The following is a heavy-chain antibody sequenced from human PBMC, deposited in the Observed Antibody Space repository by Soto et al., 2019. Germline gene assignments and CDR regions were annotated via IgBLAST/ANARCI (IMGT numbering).Heavy chain of an antibody. J-gene: IGHJ6*02. CDR1: GGTFSSYA. CDR2: IIPIFGTA. V-gene: IGHV1-69*12. CDR3: AGMPLRITGTPRGMDV. Sequence: QVQLVQSGAEVKKPGSSVKVSCKASGGTFSSYAISWVRQAPGQGLEWMGGIIPIFGTANYAQKFQGRVTMTADEDTSTAYMELSSLSHEDTAVYYCAGMPLRITGTPRGMDVGGQGTTVTVSS. D-gene: IGHD1-20*01.